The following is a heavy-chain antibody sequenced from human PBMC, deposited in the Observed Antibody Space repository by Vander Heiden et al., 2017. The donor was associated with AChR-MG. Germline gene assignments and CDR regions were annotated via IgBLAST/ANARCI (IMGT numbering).Heavy chain of an antibody. CDR2: ISWDSETI. CDR1: GITFRNYA. V-gene: IGHV3-9*01. J-gene: IGHJ5*02. CDR3: AQDSSGWPSGDWFDL. Sequence: EAQLVESGGDVVQPGGSLRLSCTAPGITFRNYAMHGVRQAPGKGLEWVSSISWDSETIDYADSAKGRFTISRENAKNSLYLQMNSLRPEDTAFYHCAQDSSGWPSGDWFDLWGQGTLVTVSS. D-gene: IGHD6-19*01.